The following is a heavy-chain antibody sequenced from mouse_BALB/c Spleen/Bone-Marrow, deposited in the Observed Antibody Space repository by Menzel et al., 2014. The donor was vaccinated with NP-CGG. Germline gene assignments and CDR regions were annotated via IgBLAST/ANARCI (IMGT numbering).Heavy chain of an antibody. CDR3: ARLGYYGGFAY. Sequence: EVKLQESGGGLVQPGRSLKLSCAASGFDFSGFWMGWVRRAPGKGLEWIGEINPDSSTINYTPSLKDRFIISRDNAKNTLYLQMSKVRSEDTALYYCARLGYYGGFAYWGQGTLVTVSA. CDR2: INPDSSTI. CDR1: GFDFSGFW. D-gene: IGHD2-3*01. V-gene: IGHV4-1*02. J-gene: IGHJ3*01.